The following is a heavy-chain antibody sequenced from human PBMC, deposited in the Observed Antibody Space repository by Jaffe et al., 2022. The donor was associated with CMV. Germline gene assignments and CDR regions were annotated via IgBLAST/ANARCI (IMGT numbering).Heavy chain of an antibody. Sequence: QITLKESGPTLVKPTQTLTLTCTFSGFSLSTSGVGVGWIRQPPGKALEWLALIYWDDDKRYSPSLKSRLTITKDTSKNQVVLTMTNMDPVDTATYYCAHTTQYDFWGGPTRPTGAFDIWGQGTMVTVSS. D-gene: IGHD3-3*01. V-gene: IGHV2-5*02. CDR3: AHTTQYDFWGGPTRPTGAFDI. J-gene: IGHJ3*02. CDR2: IYWDDDK. CDR1: GFSLSTSGVG.